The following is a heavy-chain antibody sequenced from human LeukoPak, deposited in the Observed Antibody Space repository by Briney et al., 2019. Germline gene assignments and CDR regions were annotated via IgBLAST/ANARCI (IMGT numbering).Heavy chain of an antibody. CDR1: GASISRSTYY. Sequence: PSETLSLTCSVSGASISRSTYYWGWIRQPPGKGLEWIGSVFRTGTAYYNPSLKSRVTMSVDTSKNQFSLKLSSVTAADTAVYYCARDEDSSSWYGCFDLWGRGTLVTVSS. V-gene: IGHV4-39*07. J-gene: IGHJ2*01. D-gene: IGHD6-13*01. CDR3: ARDEDSSSWYGCFDL. CDR2: VFRTGTA.